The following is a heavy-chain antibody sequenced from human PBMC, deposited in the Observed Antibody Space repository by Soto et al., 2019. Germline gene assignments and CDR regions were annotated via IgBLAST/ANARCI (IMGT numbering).Heavy chain of an antibody. D-gene: IGHD4-17*01. CDR3: AKAFYGDYVGSGPRD. CDR2: ISVSGGST. Sequence: EVQLLESGGGLVQPGGSLRLSCAASGFTFTNYAMSWVRQAPGKGLEWVSVISVSGGSTYYADSVKGRFTISRDNSKNTLYLQMNTLRAEDTAVYYCAKAFYGDYVGSGPRDWGQGILLTVSS. CDR1: GFTFTNYA. V-gene: IGHV3-23*01. J-gene: IGHJ4*02.